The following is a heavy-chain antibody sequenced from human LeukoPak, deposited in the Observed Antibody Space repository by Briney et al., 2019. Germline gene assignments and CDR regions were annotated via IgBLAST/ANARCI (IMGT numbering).Heavy chain of an antibody. V-gene: IGHV3-74*01. Sequence: GGSLRLSCAASGFTFSSYWMHWVPQAPGKGLVWVSRINSDGSSTSYADSVKGRFTISRDNAKNTLYLQMNSLRAEDTAVYYCARAQIAAAVRYFQHWGQGTLVTVSS. CDR1: GFTFSSYW. D-gene: IGHD6-13*01. CDR3: ARAQIAAAVRYFQH. J-gene: IGHJ1*01. CDR2: INSDGSST.